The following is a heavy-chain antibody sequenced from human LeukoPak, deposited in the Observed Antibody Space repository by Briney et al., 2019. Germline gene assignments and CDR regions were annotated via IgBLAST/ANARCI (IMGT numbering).Heavy chain of an antibody. D-gene: IGHD5-12*01. J-gene: IGHJ4*02. CDR2: VSDSGDST. CDR3: AKSHSVGYRGYFDY. V-gene: IGHV3-23*01. CDR1: GFTFTTYA. Sequence: GGSLRLSCAASGFTFTTYAMSWVRQAPGQGLEWISTVSDSGDSTYYADSVKGRFTISRDNSKNTLYVQMNSLRAEDTAVYYCAKSHSVGYRGYFDYWGQGTLVTVSS.